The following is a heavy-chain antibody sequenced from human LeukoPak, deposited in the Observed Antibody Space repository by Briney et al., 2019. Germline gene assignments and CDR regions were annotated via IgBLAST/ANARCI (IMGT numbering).Heavy chain of an antibody. J-gene: IGHJ4*02. CDR2: INAGNGNT. CDR1: GYTFTSYA. D-gene: IGHD3-22*01. CDR3: ARSYYDSSGLYDY. Sequence: ASVKVSCKASGYTFTSYAMHWVRQAPGQRPEWMGWINAGNGNTKYSQEFQGRVTITRDTSASTAYMELSSLRSEDMAVYYCARSYYDSSGLYDYWGQGTLVTVSS. V-gene: IGHV1-3*03.